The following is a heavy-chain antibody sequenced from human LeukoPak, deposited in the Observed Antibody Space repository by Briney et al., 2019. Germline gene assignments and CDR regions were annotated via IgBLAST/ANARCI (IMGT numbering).Heavy chain of an antibody. CDR2: ISYDGSNK. V-gene: IGHV3-30*18. J-gene: IGHJ3*02. CDR3: AKDQGGAFDI. D-gene: IGHD3-16*01. Sequence: GGSLRLSCAASGFTFSSYGMHWVRQAPGKGLEWVAVISYDGSNKYHADSVKGRFTISRDNSKNTLYLQMNSLRAEDTAVYYCAKDQGGAFDIWGQGTMVTVSS. CDR1: GFTFSSYG.